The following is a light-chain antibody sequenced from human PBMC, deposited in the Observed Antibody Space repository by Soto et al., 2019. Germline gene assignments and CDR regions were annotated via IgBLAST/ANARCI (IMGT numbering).Light chain of an antibody. J-gene: IGKJ1*01. CDR2: SAV. CDR3: QKYNNAPWT. V-gene: IGKV1-33*01. CDR1: QDINHY. Sequence: DIQMTQSPSSLSASVGDRVTITCQATQDINHYLNWYQQKPGKAPELLIFSAVNSEAGVTSRFSGSVSGTEYTLTIPSAQPENMATYFCQKYNNAPWTSAQGTRVEIK.